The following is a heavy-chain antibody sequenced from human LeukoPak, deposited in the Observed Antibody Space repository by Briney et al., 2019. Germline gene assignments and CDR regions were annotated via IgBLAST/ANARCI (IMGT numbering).Heavy chain of an antibody. V-gene: IGHV3-21*01. Sequence: GGSLRLSCAASGFTFSSYSMNWVRQAPGKGLEWVSSISSSSSYIYYADSVKGRFTISRDNAKNSLYLQMNSLRAEDTAVYYCARARRDSGHYKIAYWGQGTLVTVSS. CDR1: GFTFSSYS. D-gene: IGHD3-3*01. J-gene: IGHJ4*02. CDR3: ARARRDSGHYKIAY. CDR2: ISSSSSYI.